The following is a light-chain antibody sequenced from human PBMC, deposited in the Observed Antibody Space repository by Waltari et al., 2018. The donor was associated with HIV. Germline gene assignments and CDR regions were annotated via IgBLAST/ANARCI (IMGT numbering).Light chain of an antibody. Sequence: QSALTQPASVSGSPGQSITISCTGSSSDVGSFNFVSWYQHYPGKAPKLVIFEVSKRPSGVSSRFAGAKSCNTASLTISGLQAEDEADYHCSSYRRDSTQVFGGGTKLTVL. CDR1: SSDVGSFNF. J-gene: IGLJ2*01. CDR3: SSYRRDSTQV. CDR2: EVS. V-gene: IGLV2-14*01.